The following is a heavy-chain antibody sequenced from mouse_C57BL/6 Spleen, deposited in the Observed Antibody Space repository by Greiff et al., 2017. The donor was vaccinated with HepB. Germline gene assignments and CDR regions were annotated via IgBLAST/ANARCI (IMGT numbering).Heavy chain of an antibody. Sequence: VKLMESGAELVKPGASVKISCKASGYAFSSYWMNWVKQRPGKGLEWIGQIYPGDGDTNYNGKFKGKATLTADKSSSTAYMQLSSLTSEDSAVYFCARSYSNYVEAMDYWGQGTSVTVSS. D-gene: IGHD2-5*01. CDR3: ARSYSNYVEAMDY. CDR1: GYAFSSYW. CDR2: IYPGDGDT. J-gene: IGHJ4*01. V-gene: IGHV1-80*01.